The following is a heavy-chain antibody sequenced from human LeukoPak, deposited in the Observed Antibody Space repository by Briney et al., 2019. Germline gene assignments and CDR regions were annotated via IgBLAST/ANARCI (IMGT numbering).Heavy chain of an antibody. J-gene: IGHJ4*02. CDR3: ARGVVRYFDY. V-gene: IGHV3-21*01. CDR1: GFTFRTYW. CDR2: ISSSSSYI. D-gene: IGHD3-9*01. Sequence: PGGSLRLSCAASGFTFRTYWMSWVRQAPGKGLEWVSSISSSSSYIYYADSVKGRFTISRDNAKNSLYLQMNSLRAEDTAVYYCARGVVRYFDYWGQGALVTVSS.